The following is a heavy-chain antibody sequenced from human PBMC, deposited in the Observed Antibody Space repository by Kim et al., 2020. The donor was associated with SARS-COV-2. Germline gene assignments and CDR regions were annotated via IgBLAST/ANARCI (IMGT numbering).Heavy chain of an antibody. V-gene: IGHV3-21*01. J-gene: IGHJ6*02. Sequence: GGSLRLSCAASGFAFGTHSMNWVRQAPGKGLEWVSSIGGSTNYIYYADSVKGRFTISRDNAKNSLYLQMSSLRAEDTAVYYCARGGYCSSTSCYFYYYALDVWGQGTTVTVSS. CDR1: GFAFGTHS. CDR3: ARGGYCSSTSCYFYYYALDV. D-gene: IGHD2-2*01. CDR2: IGGSTNYI.